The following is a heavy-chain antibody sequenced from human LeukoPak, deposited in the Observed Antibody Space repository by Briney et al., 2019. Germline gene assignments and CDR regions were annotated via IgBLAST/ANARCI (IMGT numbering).Heavy chain of an antibody. D-gene: IGHD3-22*01. J-gene: IGHJ4*02. CDR1: GGTFSSYA. Sequence: SVKVSCKASGGTFSSYAISWVRQAPGQGLEWMGGIIPIFGTANYAQKFQGRVTITTDESTSTAYMELSSLRSEDTAVHYCARVDYYDSSGYSYYFDYWGQGTLVTVSS. CDR2: IIPIFGTA. V-gene: IGHV1-69*05. CDR3: ARVDYYDSSGYSYYFDY.